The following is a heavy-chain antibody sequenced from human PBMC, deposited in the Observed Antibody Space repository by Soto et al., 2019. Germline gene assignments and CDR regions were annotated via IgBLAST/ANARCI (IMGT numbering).Heavy chain of an antibody. D-gene: IGHD4-17*01. J-gene: IGHJ5*02. CDR2: IHSTRSP. CDR1: GDSVSKYY. Sequence: SETLSLTCTVSGDSVSKYYWNWIRQPAGKGLEWIGRIHSTRSPNYNPSLKSRVTMSVDTSKNQFSLKLNLTSVTAADTAVYYCARSPAYGDYANLDTWGQGTLVTISS. CDR3: ARSPAYGDYANLDT. V-gene: IGHV4-4*07.